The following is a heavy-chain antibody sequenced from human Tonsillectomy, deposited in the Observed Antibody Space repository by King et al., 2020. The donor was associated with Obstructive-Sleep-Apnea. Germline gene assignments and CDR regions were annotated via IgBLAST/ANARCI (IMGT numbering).Heavy chain of an antibody. Sequence: VQLVESGGVVVQPGGSLRLSCAASGFTFDEYYMHWVRQAPGRGLEWVSLISRDGITTYYADSVKGRFTISRDNSKNSLSLQMNSLRTDDTALYYCVKDGPGRSPFDYWGQGTLVTVSS. CDR2: ISRDGITT. CDR1: GFTFDEYY. D-gene: IGHD6-13*01. J-gene: IGHJ4*02. V-gene: IGHV3-43*01. CDR3: VKDGPGRSPFDY.